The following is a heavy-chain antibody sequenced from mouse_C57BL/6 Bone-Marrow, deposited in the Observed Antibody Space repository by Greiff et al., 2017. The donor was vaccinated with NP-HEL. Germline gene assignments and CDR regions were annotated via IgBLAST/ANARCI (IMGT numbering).Heavy chain of an antibody. D-gene: IGHD1-1*01. CDR3: ARWDYYCSSYLDY. CDR1: GYTFTDHT. CDR2: IYPRDGST. J-gene: IGHJ2*01. Sequence: VQRVESDAELVKPGASVKISCKVSGYTFTDHTIHWMKQRPEQGLEWIGYIYPRDGSTKYNEKFKGKATLTADKSSSTAYMQLNSLTSEYSAVYFCARWDYYCSSYLDYWGQGTTLTVSS. V-gene: IGHV1-78*01.